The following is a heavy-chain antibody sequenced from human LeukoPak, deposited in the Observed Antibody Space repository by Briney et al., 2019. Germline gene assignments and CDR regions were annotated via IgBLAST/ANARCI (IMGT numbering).Heavy chain of an antibody. CDR3: ATAVVPAARKDY. V-gene: IGHV1-24*01. Sequence: ASVKVSCKVSGYTLTELSIHWVRQPPGKGLEWMGGFDPEDGETIYAQKFQGRVTMTEDTSTDTAYMELSSLRSEDTAVYYCATAVVPAARKDYWGQGTLVTVSS. CDR1: GYTLTELS. J-gene: IGHJ4*02. D-gene: IGHD2-2*01. CDR2: FDPEDGET.